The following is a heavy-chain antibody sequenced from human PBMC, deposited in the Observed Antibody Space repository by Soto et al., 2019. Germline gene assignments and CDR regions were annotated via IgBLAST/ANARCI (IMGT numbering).Heavy chain of an antibody. J-gene: IGHJ5*02. V-gene: IGHV3-15*01. CDR2: IKSKTDGGTT. Sequence: GGSLRLSCXASGFTFSNAWMSWVRQAPGKGLKWVGRIKSKTDGGTTDYAEPVKGRFTISRDDSKHTLYLQMNSLKTEDTAVYYCTTEERLLWFGELLCWFDPWGQGTLVTVSS. D-gene: IGHD3-10*01. CDR1: GFTFSNAW. CDR3: TTEERLLWFGELLCWFDP.